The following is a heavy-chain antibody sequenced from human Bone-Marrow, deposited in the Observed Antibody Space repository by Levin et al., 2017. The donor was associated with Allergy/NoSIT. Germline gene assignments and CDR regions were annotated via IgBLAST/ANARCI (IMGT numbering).Heavy chain of an antibody. CDR1: GYTFSTYH. J-gene: IGHJ4*02. CDR3: ARDIEYSSYAGNDY. V-gene: IGHV1-2*02. Sequence: PMASVKVSCKTSGYTFSTYHIHWVRQAPGQGLEWMGWINPDNGDTQYAQKFQDRVTLTSDTSISTAYMELHSLRSDDTAVFYFARDIEYSSYAGNDYWGQGTLVTVSS. CDR2: INPDNGDT. D-gene: IGHD6-6*01.